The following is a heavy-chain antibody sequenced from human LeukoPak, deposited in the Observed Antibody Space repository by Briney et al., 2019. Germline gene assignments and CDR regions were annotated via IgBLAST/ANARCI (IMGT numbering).Heavy chain of an antibody. CDR2: IRSKANSYAT. CDR1: GFSFSDSG. CDR3: TGRSDTGYDVDS. Sequence: GGSLRLSCAASGFSFSDSGMHWVRQASGKGLEWVGRIRSKANSYATAYAASVKGRFTISRDDSKDTAFLQVNSLKTEDTAVYYCTGRSDTGYDVDSWGQGTLVTVSS. J-gene: IGHJ4*02. D-gene: IGHD5-12*01. V-gene: IGHV3-73*01.